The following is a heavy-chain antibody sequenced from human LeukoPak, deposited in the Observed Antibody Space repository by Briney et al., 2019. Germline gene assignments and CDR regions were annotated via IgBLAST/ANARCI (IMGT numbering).Heavy chain of an antibody. CDR2: ISAYNGNT. J-gene: IGHJ5*02. CDR1: GYTFTSYG. D-gene: IGHD4-17*01. CDR3: ATSGATTVTTWGGSWFDP. Sequence: ASVKVSCKASGYTFTSYGISWVRQPPAQGLEWMGWISAYNGNTNYEQKLQGRVTMTTDTSTSTAYMELRSLRSDDTAVYYCATSGATTVTTWGGSWFDPWGQGTLVTVSS. V-gene: IGHV1-18*01.